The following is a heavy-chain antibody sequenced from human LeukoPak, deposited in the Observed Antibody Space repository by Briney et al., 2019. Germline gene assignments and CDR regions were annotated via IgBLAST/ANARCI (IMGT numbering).Heavy chain of an antibody. CDR3: AKDRASGILIVVANGPAFDI. CDR1: GFTFSSYA. D-gene: IGHD3-22*01. Sequence: GGSLRLSCAASGFTFSSYAMSWVRQAPGKGLEWVAVASCDGSNKYYADSVKGRFTISRDNSKNTLYLQMNSLRAEDTAVYYCAKDRASGILIVVANGPAFDIWGQGTMVTVSS. CDR2: ASCDGSNK. J-gene: IGHJ3*02. V-gene: IGHV3-30*18.